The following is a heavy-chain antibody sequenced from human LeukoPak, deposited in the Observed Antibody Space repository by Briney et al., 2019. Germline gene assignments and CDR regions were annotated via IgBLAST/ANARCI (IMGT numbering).Heavy chain of an antibody. D-gene: IGHD1-14*01. CDR1: GFTFSSYA. V-gene: IGHV3-30-3*01. CDR2: ISYDGSNK. J-gene: IGHJ3*02. Sequence: GGSLRLSCAASGFTFSSYAMHWVRQAPGNGLEWVAVISYDGSNKYYADSVKGRFTISRDNSKNTLYLQMNSLRAEDTAVYYCARDGIRIDDAFDIWGQGTMVTVSS. CDR3: ARDGIRIDDAFDI.